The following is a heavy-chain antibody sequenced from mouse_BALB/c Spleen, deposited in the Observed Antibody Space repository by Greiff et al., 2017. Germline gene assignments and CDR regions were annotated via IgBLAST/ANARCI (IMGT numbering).Heavy chain of an antibody. CDR3: TRGGGTY. CDR1: GFTFSSYT. CDR2: ISSGGSYT. J-gene: IGHJ2*01. Sequence: EVKLVESGGGLVKPGGSLKLSCAASGFTFSSYTMSWVRQTPEKRLEWVATISSGGSYTYYPDSVKGRFTISRDNAKNTLYLQMSSLKSEDTAMYYCTRGGGTYWGQGTTLTVSS. V-gene: IGHV5-6-4*01.